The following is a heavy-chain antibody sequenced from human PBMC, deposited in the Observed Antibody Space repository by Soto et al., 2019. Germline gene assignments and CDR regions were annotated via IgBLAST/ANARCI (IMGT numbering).Heavy chain of an antibody. CDR1: GGSINSGRYS. D-gene: IGHD3-22*01. Sequence: QMQLQESGSGLVKPSQTLSLTCTVSGGSINSGRYSWTWIRQPPGAGREWIGHMYHTGTTYYNPSLKSRVTMSVDTSNNQFSLKLSSVTAADTAIYYCAKGINYYDSSGDSWFDPWGQGTLVTVSS. CDR2: MYHTGTT. V-gene: IGHV4-30-2*01. CDR3: AKGINYYDSSGDSWFDP. J-gene: IGHJ5*02.